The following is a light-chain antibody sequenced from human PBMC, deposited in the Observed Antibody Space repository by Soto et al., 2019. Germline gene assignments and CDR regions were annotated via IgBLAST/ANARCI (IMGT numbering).Light chain of an antibody. J-gene: IGLJ1*01. V-gene: IGLV1-47*01. CDR3: SSYTSSSTLYV. CDR2: RND. CDR1: SSNIGSNY. Sequence: QSVLTQPPSASGTPGQRVTITCSGSSSNIGSNYVYWYQQLPGTAPQPLIYRNDHRPSGVPDRFSGSKSGNTASLTISGLQAEDGADYYCSSYTSSSTLYVFGTGTKLTVL.